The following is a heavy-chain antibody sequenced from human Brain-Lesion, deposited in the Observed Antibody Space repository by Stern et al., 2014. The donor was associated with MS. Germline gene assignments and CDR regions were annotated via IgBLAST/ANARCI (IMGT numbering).Heavy chain of an antibody. V-gene: IGHV1-8*01. CDR3: ARAVRNQLLSEY. CDR2: MYPYSGNT. CDR1: GYTFSSYD. Sequence: QVQLVQSGAEVKKPGASVKVSCKASGYTFSSYDITWVRQASGHGLEWMGWMYPYSGNTGYAQKFKGRVSMTSDPSISTVYMELTSLTSDDTAVYFCARAVRNQLLSEYWGQGTLVTVSS. J-gene: IGHJ4*02. D-gene: IGHD2-2*01.